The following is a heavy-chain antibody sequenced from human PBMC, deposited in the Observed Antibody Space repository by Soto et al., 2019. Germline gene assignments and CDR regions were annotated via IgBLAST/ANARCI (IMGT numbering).Heavy chain of an antibody. D-gene: IGHD3-10*01. CDR1: GFIFSSYA. V-gene: IGHV3-23*01. CDR2: ISGSGGNT. J-gene: IGHJ6*03. Sequence: GGSLRLSCAASGFIFSSYAMSWVRQAPGKGLEYVSAISGSGGNTYYADSVKGRFTISRDNSKNTLYLQMDSLRAEDTAVYYCVRSGGHPPYYYYMDVWGKGTTVTVSS. CDR3: VRSGGHPPYYYYMDV.